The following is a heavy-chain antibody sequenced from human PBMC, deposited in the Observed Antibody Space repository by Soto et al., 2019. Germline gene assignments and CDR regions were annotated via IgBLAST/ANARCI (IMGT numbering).Heavy chain of an antibody. J-gene: IGHJ4*02. Sequence: GGSLRLSCAASGFTFSDYYMNWIRQAPGKGLEWVSYISSGAITIYYADSVKGRFTISRDNAKNSLYLQMNSLRAEDTAVYYCAGQYSSSSVEFWGQGTLVTVSS. V-gene: IGHV3-11*01. CDR2: ISSGAITI. CDR3: AGQYSSSSVEF. D-gene: IGHD6-6*01. CDR1: GFTFSDYY.